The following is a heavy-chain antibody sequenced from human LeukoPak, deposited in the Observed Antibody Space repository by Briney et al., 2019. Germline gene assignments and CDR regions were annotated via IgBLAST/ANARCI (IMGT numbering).Heavy chain of an antibody. CDR2: IYSGGST. V-gene: IGHV3-53*01. D-gene: IGHD3-10*01. CDR1: GFTVSSNY. CDR3: ARSGRGVIIGLSPPDY. J-gene: IGHJ4*02. Sequence: GGSLRLSCAASGFTVSSNYMSWVRQAPGKGLEWVSVIYSGGSTYYADSVKGRFTISRDNSKNTLYLQMNSLRAEDTAVYYCARSGRGVIIGLSPPDYWGQGTLVTVSS.